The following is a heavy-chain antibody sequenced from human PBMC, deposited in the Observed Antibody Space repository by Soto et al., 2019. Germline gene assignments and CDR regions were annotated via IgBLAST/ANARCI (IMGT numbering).Heavy chain of an antibody. Sequence: GGSLRLSCAASGFTFSSYAMSWVRQAPGKGLEWVSAISGSGGSTYYADSVKGRFTISRDNSKNTLYLQMNSLRAEDTAVYYCAKDSNGDGYSYGLDFDYWGQGTLVTVSS. CDR2: ISGSGGST. J-gene: IGHJ4*02. D-gene: IGHD5-18*01. CDR1: GFTFSSYA. V-gene: IGHV3-23*01. CDR3: AKDSNGDGYSYGLDFDY.